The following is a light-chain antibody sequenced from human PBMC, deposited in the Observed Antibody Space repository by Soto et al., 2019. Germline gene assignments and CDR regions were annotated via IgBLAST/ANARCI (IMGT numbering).Light chain of an antibody. CDR1: QSICSY. Sequence: DIQMTQSPSSLSASVGDRVTITCRASQSICSYLNWYQQKPGKAPKLLIYAASSLQSGVPSRFSCSGSGTDFTLTISSLQPEDFATYYCQQSYSTPKTFGQGTKVEIK. CDR2: AAS. CDR3: QQSYSTPKT. V-gene: IGKV1-39*01. J-gene: IGKJ1*01.